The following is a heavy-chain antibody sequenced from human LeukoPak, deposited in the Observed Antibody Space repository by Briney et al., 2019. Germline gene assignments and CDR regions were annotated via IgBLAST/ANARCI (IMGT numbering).Heavy chain of an antibody. CDR3: ARRRDGYNYSPRKGNFDY. CDR1: GGSISSSSYY. V-gene: IGHV4-39*01. J-gene: IGHJ4*02. CDR2: IYYSGST. Sequence: SETLSLTCTVSGGSISSSSYYWGWIRQPPGKGLEWIGSIYYSGSTYYNPSLKSRVTISVDTSKNQFSLKLSSVTAADTAVYYCARRRDGYNYSPRKGNFDYWGQGTLVTVSS. D-gene: IGHD5-24*01.